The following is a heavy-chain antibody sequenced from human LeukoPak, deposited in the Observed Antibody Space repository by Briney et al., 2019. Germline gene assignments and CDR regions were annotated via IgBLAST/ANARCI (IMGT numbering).Heavy chain of an antibody. Sequence: ASVRVSCKASGYTFTSYYMHWVRQAPGQGLEWMGIINPSGGSTSYARKFEGRVTMTRDTSTSTVYMELSSLRSEDTAVYYCARSSSGHDSSGYYYEGYFDYWGQGTLVTVSS. CDR3: ARSSSGHDSSGYYYEGYFDY. J-gene: IGHJ4*02. D-gene: IGHD3-22*01. V-gene: IGHV1-46*01. CDR2: INPSGGST. CDR1: GYTFTSYY.